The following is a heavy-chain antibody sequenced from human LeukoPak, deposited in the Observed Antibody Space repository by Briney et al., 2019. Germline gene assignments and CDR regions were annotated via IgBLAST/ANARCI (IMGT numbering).Heavy chain of an antibody. CDR1: GFTFGDHA. CDR2: INTAGSTT. CDR3: TSQGYYYYYMDV. J-gene: IGHJ6*03. V-gene: IGHV3-74*01. Sequence: GGSLRLSCTASGFTFGDHAMSWVRQAPGKGLVWVSRINTAGSTTGYADSVKGRFTISRDNAKNTLYLQMNSLRAEDTAVYYCTSQGYYYYYMDVWGKGTTVTVSS.